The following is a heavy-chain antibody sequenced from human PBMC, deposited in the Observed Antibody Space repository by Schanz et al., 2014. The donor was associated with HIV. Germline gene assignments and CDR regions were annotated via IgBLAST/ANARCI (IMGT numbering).Heavy chain of an antibody. Sequence: QVQLVESGGGVVQPGRSLRLSCAASGFTFSSYGMHWVRQAPGKGLEWVAVLWHDGTNKYYVDSVKGRFTISRDNSKNALFLQMNSLRAEDTAVYYCARGSARPDYYYYAMDVWGQGTTVTVS. D-gene: IGHD6-6*01. J-gene: IGHJ6*02. CDR2: LWHDGTNK. V-gene: IGHV3-33*01. CDR3: ARGSARPDYYYYAMDV. CDR1: GFTFSSYG.